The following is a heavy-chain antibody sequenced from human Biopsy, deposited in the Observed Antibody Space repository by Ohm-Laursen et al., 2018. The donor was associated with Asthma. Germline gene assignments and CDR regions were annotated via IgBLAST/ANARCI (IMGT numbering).Heavy chain of an antibody. J-gene: IGHJ4*02. CDR3: AKRRGYSGHDNDY. CDR2: ISYDGNHK. V-gene: IGHV3-30*18. D-gene: IGHD5-12*01. CDR1: GFMFRSFG. Sequence: SLRLSCAASGFMFRSFGMHWVRQAPGKGLEWVTVISYDGNHKFYEDSVKGRFTISRDNSKNTLYLQMNSLRAEDTAVYYCAKRRGYSGHDNDYWGQGTLVIVSS.